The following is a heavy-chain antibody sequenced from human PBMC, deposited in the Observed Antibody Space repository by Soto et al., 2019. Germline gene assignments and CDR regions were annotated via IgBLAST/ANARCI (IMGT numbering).Heavy chain of an antibody. V-gene: IGHV1-2*02. Sequence: ASVKVSCKASGYTFTGYYMHWVRQAPGQGLEWMGWINPNSGGTNYAQKFQGRVTMTRDTSISTAYMELSRLRSDDTAVYYCARSPTITIFGVVTAPYYYYGMDVWGQGTTVTVSS. D-gene: IGHD3-3*01. CDR1: GYTFTGYY. J-gene: IGHJ6*02. CDR2: INPNSGGT. CDR3: ARSPTITIFGVVTAPYYYYGMDV.